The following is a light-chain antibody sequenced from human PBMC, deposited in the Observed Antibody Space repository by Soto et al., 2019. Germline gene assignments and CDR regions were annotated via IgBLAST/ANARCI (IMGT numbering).Light chain of an antibody. V-gene: IGLV2-8*01. CDR3: SSYAGSNYCV. CDR2: EVS. J-gene: IGLJ1*01. Sequence: QSALTQPPPVSGSPGQSVTMSCTGTSSDVGGYNYVSWYQQHPGKAPKLMIYEVSKRPSGVPDRFSGSKSGNTASLTVSGLQAEDEADYYCSSYAGSNYCVFGTGTKVTVL. CDR1: SSDVGGYNY.